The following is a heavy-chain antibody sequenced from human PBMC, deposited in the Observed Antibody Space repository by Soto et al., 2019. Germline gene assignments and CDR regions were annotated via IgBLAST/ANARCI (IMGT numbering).Heavy chain of an antibody. CDR1: GFTFSSYS. J-gene: IGHJ6*03. CDR2: ISSSSSYI. Sequence: GGSLRLSCAASGFTFSSYSMNWVRQAPGKGLEWVSSISSSSSYIYYADSVKGRFTISRDNAKNSLYLQMNSLRAEDTAVYYCAREGCSGGSCGGPYYYYYMDVWGKGTTVTVSS. D-gene: IGHD2-15*01. CDR3: AREGCSGGSCGGPYYYYYMDV. V-gene: IGHV3-21*01.